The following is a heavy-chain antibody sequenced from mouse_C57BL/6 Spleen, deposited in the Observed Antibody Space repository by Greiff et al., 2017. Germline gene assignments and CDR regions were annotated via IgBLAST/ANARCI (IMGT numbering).Heavy chain of an antibody. V-gene: IGHV7-3*01. D-gene: IGHD3-3*01. Sequence: EVKLVESGGGLVQPGGSLSLSCAASGFTFTDYYMSWVRQPPGKALEWLGFIRNKANGYTTEYSASVKGRFTISRDNSQSILYLQMNALRAEDSATYYCARSSRDGFFDDWGQGTTLTVSS. CDR3: ARSSRDGFFDD. CDR1: GFTFTDYY. CDR2: IRNKANGYTT. J-gene: IGHJ2*01.